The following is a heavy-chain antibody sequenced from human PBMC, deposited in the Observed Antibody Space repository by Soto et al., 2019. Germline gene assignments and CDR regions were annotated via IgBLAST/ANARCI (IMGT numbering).Heavy chain of an antibody. CDR3: CRGQGAPIGDYYYHGLDV. CDR1: GFTFSSYE. V-gene: IGHV3-48*03. Sequence: EVQLVESGGDFVQPGGSLRLSCAGSGFTFSSYEMNWVRQAPGKGLEWVSYISRSGDVIYYADSVKGRFTVSRDNAKNSLYLQMNTLKTDDTAVYYCCRGQGAPIGDYYYHGLDVWGQGTPVTVS. D-gene: IGHD2-2*02. J-gene: IGHJ6*02. CDR2: ISRSGDVI.